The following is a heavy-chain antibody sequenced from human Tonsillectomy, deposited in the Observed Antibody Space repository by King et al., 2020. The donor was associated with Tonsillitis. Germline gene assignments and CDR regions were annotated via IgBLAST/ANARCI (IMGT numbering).Heavy chain of an antibody. J-gene: IGHJ5*02. CDR3: AGGRLAQRGNWFDP. CDR1: GYTFTSYD. V-gene: IGHV1-8*01. D-gene: IGHD3-10*01. Sequence: VQLVESGAEVKKPGASVKVSCKASGYTFTSYDINWVRQATGQGLEWMGWMNPNSGNTGYAQKFQGRVTMTRNTSISTAYMEPSRLRSGDTAVYYCAGGRLAQRGNWFDPWGQGTLVTVSS. CDR2: MNPNSGNT.